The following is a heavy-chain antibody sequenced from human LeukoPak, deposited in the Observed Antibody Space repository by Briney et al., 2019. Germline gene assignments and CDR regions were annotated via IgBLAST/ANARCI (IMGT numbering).Heavy chain of an antibody. V-gene: IGHV1-8*01. CDR3: ARRSGIAAAGTRYYYYYMDV. Sequence: ASVKVSCKASGYTFTSYDINWVRQATEQGLEWMGWMNPNSRNTGYAQKFQGRVTMTRNTSISTAYMELSSLRSEDTAVYYCARRSGIAAAGTRYYYYYMDVWGKGTTVTVSS. D-gene: IGHD6-13*01. CDR1: GYTFTSYD. CDR2: MNPNSRNT. J-gene: IGHJ6*03.